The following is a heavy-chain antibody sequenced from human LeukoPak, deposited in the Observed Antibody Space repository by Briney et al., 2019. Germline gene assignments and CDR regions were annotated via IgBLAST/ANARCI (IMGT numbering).Heavy chain of an antibody. V-gene: IGHV3-23*01. CDR2: ISGSGGST. CDR1: GFTFGDYA. CDR3: AKGEIWFGEFHYLY. J-gene: IGHJ4*02. Sequence: PGGSLRLSCTASGFTFGDYAMSWVRQAPGKGLEWVSAISGSGGSTYYADSVKGRFTISRDNSKNTLYLQMNSLRAEDTAVYYCAKGEIWFGEFHYLYWGQGTLVTVSS. D-gene: IGHD3-10*01.